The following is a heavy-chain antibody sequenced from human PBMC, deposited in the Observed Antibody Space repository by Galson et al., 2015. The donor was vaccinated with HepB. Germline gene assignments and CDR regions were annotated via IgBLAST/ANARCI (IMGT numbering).Heavy chain of an antibody. Sequence: CAISGDSVSSNSAAWNWIRQSPSRGLEWLGRTYYRSKWYNDYAVSVKSRITINPDTSKSQFSLQLNSVTPEDTAVYYCARVPVYYDSSPYYYGMDVWGQGTTVTVSS. CDR2: TYYRSKWYN. CDR1: GDSVSSNSAA. D-gene: IGHD3-22*01. V-gene: IGHV6-1*01. CDR3: ARVPVYYDSSPYYYGMDV. J-gene: IGHJ6*02.